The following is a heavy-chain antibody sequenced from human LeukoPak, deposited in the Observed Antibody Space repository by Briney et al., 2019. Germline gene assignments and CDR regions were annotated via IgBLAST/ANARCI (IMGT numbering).Heavy chain of an antibody. D-gene: IGHD6-19*01. CDR1: GFTFSAYN. Sequence: GSLRLSCRASGFTFSAYNMNWVRQTPRKGLEWIGEINHSGSTNYNPSLKSRVTISVDTSKNQFSLKLSSVTAADTAVYYCARQPRWLVRCFDYWGQGTLVTVSS. CDR2: INHSGST. V-gene: IGHV4-34*01. J-gene: IGHJ4*02. CDR3: ARQPRWLVRCFDY.